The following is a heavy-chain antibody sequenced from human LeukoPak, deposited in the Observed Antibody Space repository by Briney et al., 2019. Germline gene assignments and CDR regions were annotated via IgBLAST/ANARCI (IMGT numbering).Heavy chain of an antibody. D-gene: IGHD2-2*01. CDR2: IYTSGST. J-gene: IGHJ6*02. Sequence: PSETLSLTCTVSGGSIGSYYWSWIRQPAGKGLEWIGRIYTSGSTNYNPSLKSRVTVSVDTSKNQFSLKLSSVTAADTAVYYCARDFSSTDYYYYGMDVWGQGTTVTVSS. V-gene: IGHV4-4*07. CDR1: GGSIGSYY. CDR3: ARDFSSTDYYYYGMDV.